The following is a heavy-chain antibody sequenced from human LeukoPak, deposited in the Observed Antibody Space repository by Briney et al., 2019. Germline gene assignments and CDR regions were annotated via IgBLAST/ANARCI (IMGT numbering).Heavy chain of an antibody. V-gene: IGHV4-34*01. CDR3: ARTIGYCSGGSCYFYYGMDV. Sequence: SETLSLTCAVYGGSFSGYYWSWIRQPPGKGLEWIGEINHSGSTNYNPTLKSRVTISVDTSKNQFSLKLSSVTAADTAVYYCARTIGYCSGGSCYFYYGMDVWGQGTTVTVSS. CDR2: INHSGST. J-gene: IGHJ6*02. D-gene: IGHD2-15*01. CDR1: GGSFSGYY.